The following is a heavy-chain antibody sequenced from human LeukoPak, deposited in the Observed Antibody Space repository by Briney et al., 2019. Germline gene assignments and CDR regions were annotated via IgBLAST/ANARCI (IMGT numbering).Heavy chain of an antibody. Sequence: PGGSLRLSCAASGFTFRQYWMNWVRQAPGKGLEWVANIKHDASDKYYVDSVKGRFTISRDNAKNSLYLQMNSLTAEDTAVYYCARTNNFDYRGQGTLVTVSS. CDR1: GFTFRQYW. CDR2: IKHDASDK. CDR3: ARTNNFDY. D-gene: IGHD2-8*01. V-gene: IGHV3-7*05. J-gene: IGHJ4*02.